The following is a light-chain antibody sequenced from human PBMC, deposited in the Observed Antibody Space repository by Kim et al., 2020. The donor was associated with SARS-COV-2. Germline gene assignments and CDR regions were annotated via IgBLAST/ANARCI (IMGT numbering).Light chain of an antibody. Sequence: EIVVTQSPGTLSLAPGERATLSCRASQSINSNLAWYQQKPGQAPRLLVYGASTRATGIPDRFSGSGSGTDFILTVTRLEPEDFAVYYCQQYLRTPATFGQGTKVDIK. CDR1: QSINSN. CDR3: QQYLRTPAT. J-gene: IGKJ2*01. CDR2: GAS. V-gene: IGKV3-20*01.